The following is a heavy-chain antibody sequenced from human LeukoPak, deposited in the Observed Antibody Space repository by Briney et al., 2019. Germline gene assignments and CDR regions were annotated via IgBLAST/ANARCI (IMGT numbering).Heavy chain of an antibody. CDR2: IKQDGSAK. CDR1: GFTFTRYW. Sequence: GGSLRLSCAASGFTFTRYWMAWVRQSPGKGLEWVANIKQDGSAKDYVDSVKGRFTIFRDNSRDSLYLQMNSLRDEDTAVYYCAREGTGGFDYWGQGTLVTVSS. V-gene: IGHV3-7*04. D-gene: IGHD3/OR15-3a*01. J-gene: IGHJ4*02. CDR3: AREGTGGFDY.